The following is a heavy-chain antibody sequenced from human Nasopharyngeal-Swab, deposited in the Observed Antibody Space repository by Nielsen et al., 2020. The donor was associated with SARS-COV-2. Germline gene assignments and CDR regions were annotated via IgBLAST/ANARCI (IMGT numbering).Heavy chain of an antibody. Sequence: SETLSLTCTVSGGSISSYYWTWIRQPPGKALEWIGEFKYGGSSNYNPSLKSRVTMSLDTSKNQFSLELSSVTAADTAVYYCARGAPSSYWFDPWGQGTLVTVSS. CDR3: ARGAPSSYWFDP. CDR1: GGSISSYY. J-gene: IGHJ5*02. V-gene: IGHV4-34*01. CDR2: FKYGGSS.